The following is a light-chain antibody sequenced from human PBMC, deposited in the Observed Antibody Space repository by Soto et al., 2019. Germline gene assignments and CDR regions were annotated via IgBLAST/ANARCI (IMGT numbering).Light chain of an antibody. CDR1: QTVGKD. Sequence: IVLTQSPATLSLSPGERASLSCRASQTVGKDLAWHQVRPGQAPRLLIFDASTRATGVPPRFSGSRSGSDFTLTISSLDPEDFALYYCQQRSAWPFTFGGGTSVLIK. V-gene: IGKV3-11*01. CDR3: QQRSAWPFT. J-gene: IGKJ4*01. CDR2: DAS.